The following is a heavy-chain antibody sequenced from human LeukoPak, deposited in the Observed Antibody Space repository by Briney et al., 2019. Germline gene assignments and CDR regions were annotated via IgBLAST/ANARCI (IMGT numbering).Heavy chain of an antibody. Sequence: GGSLRLSCAASGFTFDDYGMNWVCQAPGQGLEWVSGIIWNGRSSGNVDSVKGRFSISRDNAKNSLYLQMNSLRAEDTAVYYCARDRWRYFDWSPFDYWGQGTLVTVSS. J-gene: IGHJ4*02. CDR1: GFTFDDYG. D-gene: IGHD3-9*01. CDR2: IIWNGRSS. CDR3: ARDRWRYFDWSPFDY. V-gene: IGHV3-20*04.